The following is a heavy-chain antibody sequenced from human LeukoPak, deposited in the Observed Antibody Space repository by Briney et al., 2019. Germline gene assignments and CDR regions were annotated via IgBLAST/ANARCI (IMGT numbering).Heavy chain of an antibody. CDR1: GFTFSSYE. Sequence: GGSLRLSCAASGFTFSSYEMNWVRQAPGKGLEWVSYISSSGSTIYYADSVKGRFTISRDNAKNSLYLQMNSLRAEDTAVYYCARDLRPTDYDFWSGYYLPYYYYGMDVWGQGTTVTVSS. V-gene: IGHV3-48*03. J-gene: IGHJ6*02. CDR3: ARDLRPTDYDFWSGYYLPYYYYGMDV. D-gene: IGHD3-3*01. CDR2: ISSSGSTI.